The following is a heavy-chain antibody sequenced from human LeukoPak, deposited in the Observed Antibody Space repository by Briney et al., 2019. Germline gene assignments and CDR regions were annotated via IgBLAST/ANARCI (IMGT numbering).Heavy chain of an antibody. J-gene: IGHJ4*02. Sequence: GGSLRLSCAASGFTFSSYEMNWVRQAPGKGLEWVSYISSSGSTIYYADSVKGRFTISRDNAKNSLYLQMNSLRAEDTAVYFCASGTLLQHRKTVFSAFDYWGQGTLVTVSS. CDR3: ASGTLLQHRKTVFSAFDY. D-gene: IGHD3-22*01. CDR2: ISSSGSTI. V-gene: IGHV3-48*03. CDR1: GFTFSSYE.